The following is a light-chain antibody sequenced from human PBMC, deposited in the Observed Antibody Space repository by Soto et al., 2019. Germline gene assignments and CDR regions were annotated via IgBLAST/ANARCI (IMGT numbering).Light chain of an antibody. Sequence: QCVLKQPPSVSAAPSQKVPISFSGSNSKIGNNYVSWYQQLPGTAPKLLIYENNKRPSGIPDRFSGSKSGTSATLGITGLQTGDEADYYCGTWDSSLSAYVFGTGTKVTVL. CDR3: GTWDSSLSAYV. J-gene: IGLJ1*01. CDR2: ENN. CDR1: NSKIGNNY. V-gene: IGLV1-51*02.